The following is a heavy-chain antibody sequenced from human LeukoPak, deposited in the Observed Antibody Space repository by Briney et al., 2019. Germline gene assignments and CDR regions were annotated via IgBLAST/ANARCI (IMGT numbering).Heavy chain of an antibody. Sequence: SETLSLTCAVYGGSFSGYYWSWIRQPPGKGLEWIGYIYYSGSTNYNPSLKSRVTISVDTSKNQFSLKLSSVTAADTAVYYCARSDGRTDEFDYWGQGTLVTVSS. J-gene: IGHJ4*02. V-gene: IGHV4-59*01. CDR1: GGSFSGYY. D-gene: IGHD5-24*01. CDR3: ARSDGRTDEFDY. CDR2: IYYSGST.